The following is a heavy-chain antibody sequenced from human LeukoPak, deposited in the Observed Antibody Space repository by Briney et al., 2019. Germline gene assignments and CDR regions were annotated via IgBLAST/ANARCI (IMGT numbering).Heavy chain of an antibody. V-gene: IGHV3-7*01. J-gene: IGHJ4*02. CDR1: RFTLSNYW. CDR3: ARQRGSGCLDY. Sequence: PGVSLRLSCAASRFTLSNYWMSWVRQAPGKGLEWVANIKRDGSETYYVDSVKGRFTISRDNAKNSLSLQMNSLRAEDTAVYYCARQRGSGCLDYWGQGTLVTVSS. CDR2: IKRDGSET. D-gene: IGHD6-19*01.